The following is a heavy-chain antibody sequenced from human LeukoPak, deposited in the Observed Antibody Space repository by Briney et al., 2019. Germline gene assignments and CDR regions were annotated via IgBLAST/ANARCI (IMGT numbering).Heavy chain of an antibody. CDR3: ARGRYYDFWSGYIGNWFDP. CDR2: INDSGSP. J-gene: IGHJ5*02. Sequence: SETLSLTCEVNGGSFNGYHWTWIRQSPGKGLEWIGEINDSGSPIYSPSLRSRLTISVDTSKNQFSVTLTSVTVADTAVYYCARGRYYDFWSGYIGNWFDPWGQGTLVTVSS. CDR1: GGSFNGYH. V-gene: IGHV4-34*01. D-gene: IGHD3-3*01.